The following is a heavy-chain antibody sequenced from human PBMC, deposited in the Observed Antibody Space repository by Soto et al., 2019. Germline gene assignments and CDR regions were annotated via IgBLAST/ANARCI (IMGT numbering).Heavy chain of an antibody. CDR1: GFTFSNAW. Sequence: EVQLVESGGGLVKPGGSLRLSCAASGFTFSNAWMNWVRQAPGKGLEWVGRIKSKTDGGTTDYAAPVKGRFTISRDDSKNTLYLQMNSLKTEDTAVYYCTTDLSLVGYGDPSYYYGMDVWGQGTTVIVSS. CDR3: TTDLSLVGYGDPSYYYGMDV. D-gene: IGHD4-17*01. CDR2: IKSKTDGGTT. J-gene: IGHJ6*02. V-gene: IGHV3-15*07.